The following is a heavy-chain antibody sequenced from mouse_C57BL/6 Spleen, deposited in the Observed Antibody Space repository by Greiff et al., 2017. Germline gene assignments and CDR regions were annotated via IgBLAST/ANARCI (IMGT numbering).Heavy chain of an antibody. CDR1: GYTFTSYW. J-gene: IGHJ2*01. V-gene: IGHV1-55*01. Sequence: QVQLQQPGAELVKPGASVKMSCKASGYTFTSYWITWVKQRPGQGLEWIGDIYPGSGSTNYNEKFKSKATLTVDTSSSTAYMQLSSLTSEDSAVYYCGRVVSHILITTVVATGYFDYWGKGTTLTVSS. D-gene: IGHD1-1*01. CDR2: IYPGSGST. CDR3: GRVVSHILITTVVATGYFDY.